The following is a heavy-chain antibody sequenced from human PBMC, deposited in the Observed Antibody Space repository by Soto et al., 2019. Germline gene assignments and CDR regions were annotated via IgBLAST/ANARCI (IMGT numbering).Heavy chain of an antibody. CDR3: LRVHADSYQFYCARDV. J-gene: IGHJ6*02. V-gene: IGHV2-26*01. Sequence: QVTLKESGPVLVKPTETLTLTCTVAGFSLTTVRMGVRWIRQSPGKALEWLAHIFSDNESSYSTTMQGRLTISEDSSGRHVVMSMTNMAPVDSATYYCLRVHADSYQFYCARDVWGQGTKVTVPS. D-gene: IGHD4-17*01. CDR2: IFSDNES. CDR1: GFSLTTVRMG.